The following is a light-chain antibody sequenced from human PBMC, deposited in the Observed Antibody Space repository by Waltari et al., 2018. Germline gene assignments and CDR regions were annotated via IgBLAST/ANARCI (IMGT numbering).Light chain of an antibody. CDR3: QQSYSTWIT. Sequence: DIQMTQSPSSLSASIGDRVTITCRASQSIATYLNWYQQKPRKAPKPLIYAASSLQSGVPSRFSGSGSGTDFTLTINSLQPEDFATYYCQQSYSTWITFGQGTKLEI. CDR2: AAS. V-gene: IGKV1-39*01. J-gene: IGKJ2*01. CDR1: QSIATY.